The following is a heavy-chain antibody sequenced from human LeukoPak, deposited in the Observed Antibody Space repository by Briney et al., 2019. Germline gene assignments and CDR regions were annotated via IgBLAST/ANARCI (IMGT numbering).Heavy chain of an antibody. Sequence: ASVKVSCKASGGTFSNYAISWVRQAPRQGLEWMGRIIPILGITNYAQKFQGRVTITADKSTSTAHMELNSLRSEDTAIYYCARTHDYGDYYFDYWGQGTLVTVSS. CDR2: IIPILGIT. CDR1: GGTFSNYA. CDR3: ARTHDYGDYYFDY. V-gene: IGHV1-69*04. J-gene: IGHJ4*02. D-gene: IGHD4-17*01.